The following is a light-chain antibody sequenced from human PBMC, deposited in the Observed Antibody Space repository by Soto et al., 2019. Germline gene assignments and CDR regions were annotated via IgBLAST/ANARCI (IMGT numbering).Light chain of an antibody. CDR2: GAS. CDR1: QSASSRY. J-gene: IGKJ1*01. V-gene: IGKV3-20*01. CDR3: QQYGSSPWT. Sequence: EIVLTXSPGTLSLSPGERATLSCRAGQSASSRYLAWYQQKPGQAPRLLIYGASSRATGIPDRFSGSGSGTDVTLTISRLEPEDFAVYYCQQYGSSPWTFGQGTKVEIK.